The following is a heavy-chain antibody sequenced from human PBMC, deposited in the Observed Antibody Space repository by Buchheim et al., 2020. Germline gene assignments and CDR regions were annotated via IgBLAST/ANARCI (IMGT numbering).Heavy chain of an antibody. J-gene: IGHJ4*02. V-gene: IGHV4-34*01. CDR2: INPSGST. D-gene: IGHD6-19*01. CDR1: GGSFSGYY. Sequence: QVQLQQWGAGLLKPSETLSLTCAVYGGSFSGYYWSWIRQPPGKGLEWIGDINPSGSTNFNPSLKSRVSITVDTSQNQFSLKLNSVTAADTALYYCALAVAGRGDFDYWGQGTL. CDR3: ALAVAGRGDFDY.